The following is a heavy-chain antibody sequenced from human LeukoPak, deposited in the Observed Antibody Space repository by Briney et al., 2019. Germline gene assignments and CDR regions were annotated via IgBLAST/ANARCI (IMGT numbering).Heavy chain of an antibody. CDR3: AKLTNYDSSGFDP. V-gene: IGHV3-23*01. J-gene: IGHJ5*02. CDR2: ISGSGDST. CDR1: GFTFSSYA. D-gene: IGHD3-22*01. Sequence: GGSLRLSCAASGFTFSSYAMSWVRQAPGKGLEWVSAISGSGDSTYYADSVKGRFTISRDNSKNTLYLQMDSMRAEDTAVYYCAKLTNYDSSGFDPWGQGTLVTVSS.